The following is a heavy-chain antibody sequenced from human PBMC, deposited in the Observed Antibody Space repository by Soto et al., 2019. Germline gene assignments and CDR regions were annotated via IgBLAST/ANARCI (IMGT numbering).Heavy chain of an antibody. Sequence: SVKVSCKASGGTFSSYAISWVRQAPGQGLEWMGGIIPIFGTANYAQKFQGRVTITADESTSTAYMELSSLRSEDTAVYYCASPPPNYSGWSYFDYWGQGTLVTVSS. CDR3: ASPPPNYSGWSYFDY. V-gene: IGHV1-69*13. CDR1: GGTFSSYA. D-gene: IGHD4-4*01. J-gene: IGHJ4*02. CDR2: IIPIFGTA.